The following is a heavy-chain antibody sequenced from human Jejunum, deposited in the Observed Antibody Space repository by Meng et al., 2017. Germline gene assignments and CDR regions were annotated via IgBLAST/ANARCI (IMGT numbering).Heavy chain of an antibody. Sequence: GGSLRLSFAASGFSFSDPYMDWVRQAPGKGLEWVGRIKNKRDSYTADYAASVKGRFTISRDDSENSLFLQMNSLKTEDTAVYYCARDWFTSLGDWGQGTLVTVSS. CDR3: ARDWFTSLGD. CDR1: GFSFSDPY. V-gene: IGHV3-72*01. D-gene: IGHD3-16*01. J-gene: IGHJ4*02. CDR2: IKNKRDSYTA.